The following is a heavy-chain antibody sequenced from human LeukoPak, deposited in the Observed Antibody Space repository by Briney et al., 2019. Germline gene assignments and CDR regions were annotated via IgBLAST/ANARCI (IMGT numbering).Heavy chain of an antibody. CDR3: ARGADCSSTSCYAYYYYYYYMDV. J-gene: IGHJ6*03. Sequence: PGGSLRLSCAASGFTFSSYWMSWVRQAPGKGLEWVANIKQDGSEKYYVDSVKGRFTISRDNAKNSLYLQMNSLRAEDTAVYYCARGADCSSTSCYAYYYYYYYMDVWGKGTTVTVSS. D-gene: IGHD2-2*01. CDR2: IKQDGSEK. V-gene: IGHV3-7*01. CDR1: GFTFSSYW.